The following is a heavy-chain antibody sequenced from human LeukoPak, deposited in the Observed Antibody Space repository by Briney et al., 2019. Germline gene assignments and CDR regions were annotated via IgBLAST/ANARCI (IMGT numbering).Heavy chain of an antibody. CDR3: AGTMVRGHYYMDV. CDR2: INHSGST. J-gene: IGHJ6*03. Sequence: KPSETLSLTCAVYGGSFSGYYWSWIRQPPGKGLEWIGEINHSGSTNYNPSLKSRVTISVDTSKNQFSLKLSSVAAADTAVYYCAGTMVRGHYYMDVWGKGTTVTVSS. V-gene: IGHV4-34*01. CDR1: GGSFSGYY. D-gene: IGHD3-10*01.